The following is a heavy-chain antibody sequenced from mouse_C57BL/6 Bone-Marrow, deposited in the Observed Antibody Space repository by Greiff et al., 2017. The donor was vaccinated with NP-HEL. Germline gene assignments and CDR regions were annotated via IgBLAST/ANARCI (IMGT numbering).Heavy chain of an antibody. J-gene: IGHJ4*01. CDR3: ARQTDGYYYAMDY. Sequence: EVQVVVSGGDLVKPGGSLKLSCAASGFTFSSYGMSWVRQTPDKRLEWVATISSGGSYTYYPDSVKGRFTIFRDNAKNTLYLQMSRLKSEDTAMYYCARQTDGYYYAMDYWGQGASVSVSS. CDR1: GFTFSSYG. D-gene: IGHD2-3*01. V-gene: IGHV5-6*01. CDR2: ISSGGSYT.